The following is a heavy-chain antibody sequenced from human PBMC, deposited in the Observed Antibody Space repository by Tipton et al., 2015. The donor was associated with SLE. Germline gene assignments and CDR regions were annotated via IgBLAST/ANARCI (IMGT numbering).Heavy chain of an antibody. V-gene: IGHV4-38-2*01. J-gene: IGHJ3*02. CDR1: GYSISSGYY. CDR3: ARGYSGFYDGLDI. CDR2: IYHSGST. Sequence: LRLSCAVSGYSISSGYYWGWIRQPPGKGLEWIGSIYHSGSTYYNPSLKSRVTISVDTSKNQFSLKLSSVTAADTAVYYCARGYSGFYDGLDIWGQGTMVTVSS. D-gene: IGHD5-12*01.